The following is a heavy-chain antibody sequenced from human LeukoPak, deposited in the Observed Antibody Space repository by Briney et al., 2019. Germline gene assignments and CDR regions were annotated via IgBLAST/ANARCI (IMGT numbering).Heavy chain of an antibody. J-gene: IGHJ6*03. CDR2: IQYDGSNE. CDR3: AKDRCSNGVGCYYYYMDV. D-gene: IGHD2-8*01. Sequence: GGSLRLSCAASRFTFSSYGMHWVRQAPGKGLEWVAYIQYDGSNEQYADSVKGRFSIYRDSSKNILYLQMNSLRAEDTAVYYCAKDRCSNGVGCYYYYMDVWGKGSTVTISS. CDR1: RFTFSSYG. V-gene: IGHV3-30*02.